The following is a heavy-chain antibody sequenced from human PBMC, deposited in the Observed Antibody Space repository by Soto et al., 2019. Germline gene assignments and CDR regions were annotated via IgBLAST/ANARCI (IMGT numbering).Heavy chain of an antibody. D-gene: IGHD3-22*01. CDR2: FDPEDGET. CDR1: GYTLTELS. J-gene: IGHJ6*02. V-gene: IGHV1-24*01. Sequence: ASVKVSCKVSGYTLTELSMHWVRQAPGKGLEWMGSFDPEDGETIYAQKFQGRVTMTEDTSTDTAYMELSSLRSEDTAVYYCARTWSYDSSGYWVHYGMHVWGQGTTVTVSS. CDR3: ARTWSYDSSGYWVHYGMHV.